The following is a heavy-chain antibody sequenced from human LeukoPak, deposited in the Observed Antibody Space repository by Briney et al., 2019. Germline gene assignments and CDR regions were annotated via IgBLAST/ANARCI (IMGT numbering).Heavy chain of an antibody. Sequence: EGSLRLSCAASGFTFSSYGMHWVRQAPGKGLEWVAVIWYDGSNKYYADSVKGRFTISRDNSKNTLYLQMNSLRAEDTAVYYCAKGRRAFDYWGQGTLVTVSS. CDR1: GFTFSSYG. J-gene: IGHJ4*02. V-gene: IGHV3-33*06. CDR2: IWYDGSNK. CDR3: AKGRRAFDY.